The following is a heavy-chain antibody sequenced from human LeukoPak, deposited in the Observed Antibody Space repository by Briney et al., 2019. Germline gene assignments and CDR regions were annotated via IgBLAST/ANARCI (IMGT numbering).Heavy chain of an antibody. D-gene: IGHD2-2*01. CDR2: ISGSGGST. CDR3: AKGKSSTSWSGYMDV. CDR1: GFTFSSYA. Sequence: GGSLRLSCAASGFTFSSYAMSWVRQAPGKGLEWVSAISGSGGSTYYADSVKGRFTISRDNSKNTLYLQMNSLRAEDTAVYYCAKGKSSTSWSGYMDVWGKGTTVTVSS. J-gene: IGHJ6*03. V-gene: IGHV3-23*01.